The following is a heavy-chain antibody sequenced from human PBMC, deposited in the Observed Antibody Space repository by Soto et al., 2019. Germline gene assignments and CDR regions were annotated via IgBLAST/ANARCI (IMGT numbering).Heavy chain of an antibody. Sequence: QVQLVQSGAEVKKPGASVKVSCKASGYTFTSYGISWVRQAPGQGLEWMGWISAYNGNTNYAQKLQGRVTMTTDTSTSTAYRELRSRRSDDTAVYSCAGADPDSSGPRNWGQGPLVTVSS. D-gene: IGHD6-25*01. J-gene: IGHJ4*02. V-gene: IGHV1-18*04. CDR2: ISAYNGNT. CDR1: GYTFTSYG. CDR3: AGADPDSSGPRN.